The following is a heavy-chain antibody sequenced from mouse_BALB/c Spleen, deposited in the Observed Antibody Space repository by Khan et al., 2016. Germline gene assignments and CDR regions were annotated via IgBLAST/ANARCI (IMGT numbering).Heavy chain of an antibody. D-gene: IGHD1-1*01. CDR2: ISYSGST. CDR1: GYSIPRDYA. J-gene: IGHJ4*01. CDR3: ARRDYGRYDPMDC. Sequence: QLQASGPGLVKPSQSLSLTCTVTGYSIPRDYAWNWLRQFPGTKLEWLGYISYSGSTSYNPSLKSRISIPRDTSKNRFCLQVNSRTPQDTAADCSARRDYGRYDPMDCWGQETSVTVSS. V-gene: IGHV3-2*02.